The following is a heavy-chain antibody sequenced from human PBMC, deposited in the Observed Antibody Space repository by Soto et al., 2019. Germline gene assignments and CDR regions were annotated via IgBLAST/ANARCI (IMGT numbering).Heavy chain of an antibody. Sequence: EVQLLESGGGLVQPGGSLRLSCAASGFTFSSYAMSWVRQAPGKGLEWVSAISGSGGSTYYADSVKGRFTISRDNYKNTLYLQMNSLRAEDTAVYYCAKYSSGWYEYNWFDPWGQGTLVTVSS. D-gene: IGHD6-19*01. CDR2: ISGSGGST. CDR3: AKYSSGWYEYNWFDP. CDR1: GFTFSSYA. J-gene: IGHJ5*02. V-gene: IGHV3-23*01.